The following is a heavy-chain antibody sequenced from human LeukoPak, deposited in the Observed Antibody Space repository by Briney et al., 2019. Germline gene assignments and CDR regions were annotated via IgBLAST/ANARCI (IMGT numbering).Heavy chain of an antibody. CDR2: MNPNSGNT. V-gene: IGHV1-8*03. J-gene: IGHJ3*02. Sequence: GASVKVSFKASGYTFTIYDINWVRQATGQGLEWMGWMNPNSGNTGYAQKFQGRVTITRNTSISTAYMELSSLRSEDTAVYYCASGQEYCSSTSCYNAFDIWGQGTMVTVSS. CDR1: GYTFTIYD. CDR3: ASGQEYCSSTSCYNAFDI. D-gene: IGHD2-2*02.